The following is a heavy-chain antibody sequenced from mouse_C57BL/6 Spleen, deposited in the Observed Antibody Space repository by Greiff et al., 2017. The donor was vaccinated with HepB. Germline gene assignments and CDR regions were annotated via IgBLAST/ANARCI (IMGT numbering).Heavy chain of an antibody. J-gene: IGHJ2*01. CDR2: IDPSDSET. Sequence: VQLQQPGAELVRPGSSVKLSCKASGYTFTSYWMHWVKQRPIQGLEWIGNIDPSDSETHYNQKFKDKATLTVDKSSSTAYMQLSSLTSEDSAVYYCARRGLGPNFDYWGQGTTLTVSS. CDR1: GYTFTSYW. CDR3: ARRGLGPNFDY. V-gene: IGHV1-52*01. D-gene: IGHD4-1*01.